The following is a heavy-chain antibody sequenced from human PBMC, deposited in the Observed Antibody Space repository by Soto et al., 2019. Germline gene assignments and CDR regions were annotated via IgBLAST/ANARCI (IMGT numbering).Heavy chain of an antibody. CDR1: GGSISSSNW. CDR2: IYHSGST. Sequence: QVQLQESGPGLVKPSGTLSLTCAVSGGSISSSNWWRWVRQPPGKGLEWIGEIYHSGSTNYNPSLKSRVTISVDKAKNQFSLKLSSVTAADTAVYYCARWGAEYDFWSGYPTGSWGQGTLVTVSS. J-gene: IGHJ5*02. CDR3: ARWGAEYDFWSGYPTGS. D-gene: IGHD3-3*01. V-gene: IGHV4-4*02.